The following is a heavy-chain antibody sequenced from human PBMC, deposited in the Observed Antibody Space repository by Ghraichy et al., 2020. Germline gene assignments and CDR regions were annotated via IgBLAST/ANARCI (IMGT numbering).Heavy chain of an antibody. J-gene: IGHJ4*02. CDR2: ISGSGGST. V-gene: IGHV3-23*01. CDR3: ANHRWAGGYSGYDPRIRTDY. CDR1: GFTFSSYA. D-gene: IGHD5-12*01. Sequence: GGSLRLSCAASGFTFSSYAMSWVRQAPGKGLEWVSAISGSGGSTYYADSVKGRFTISRDNSKNTLYLQMNSLRAEDTAVYYCANHRWAGGYSGYDPRIRTDYWGQGTLVTVSS.